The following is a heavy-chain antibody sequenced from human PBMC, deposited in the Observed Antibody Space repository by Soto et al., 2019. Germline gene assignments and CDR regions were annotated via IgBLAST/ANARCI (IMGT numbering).Heavy chain of an antibody. CDR3: AKDMTLAVAGTVGDY. CDR1: GFRFDDYG. J-gene: IGHJ4*02. CDR2: ISWNGGTI. D-gene: IGHD6-19*01. Sequence: GGSLRLSCAASGFRFDDYGMHWVRQAPGKGLEWVSGISWNGGTIGYADSVRGRFTISRDNAKNSLSLQMNSLRPEDTALYYCAKDMTLAVAGTVGDYWGQGTLVTVSS. V-gene: IGHV3-9*01.